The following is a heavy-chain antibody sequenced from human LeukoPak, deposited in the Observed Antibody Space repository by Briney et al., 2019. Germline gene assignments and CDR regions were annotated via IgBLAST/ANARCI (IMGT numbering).Heavy chain of an antibody. CDR2: IWYDGSNK. D-gene: IGHD5-18*01. CDR1: GISFNDYG. J-gene: IGHJ4*02. CDR3: ASGSRYGHDN. Sequence: GGSLTLSCKASGISFNDYGMHWVRQAPGKGLEWVAMIWYDGSNKHYADSVKGRFTISRDNSEKMVYLQMNSLRVEDTAAYYCASGSRYGHDNWGQGTLVTVSS. V-gene: IGHV3-33*03.